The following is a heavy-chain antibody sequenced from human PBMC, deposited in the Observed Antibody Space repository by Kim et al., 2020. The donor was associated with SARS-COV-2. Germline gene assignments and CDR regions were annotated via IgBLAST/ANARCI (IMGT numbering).Heavy chain of an antibody. V-gene: IGHV3-23*01. J-gene: IGHJ4*02. CDR3: AKGSPGRYSPFDY. Sequence: SADAGEGRLTFSRDNSNNTLHLQMNSLRGDDTAVYYCAKGSPGRYSPFDYWGQGTLVTVSS. D-gene: IGHD3-16*02.